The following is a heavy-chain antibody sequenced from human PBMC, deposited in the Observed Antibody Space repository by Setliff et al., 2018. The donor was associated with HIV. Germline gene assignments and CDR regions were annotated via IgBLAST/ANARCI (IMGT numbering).Heavy chain of an antibody. Sequence: SETLSLTCTVSGFSISSGHYWARIRQSPGKGPEWIGSIYHSGSTYYAASLKSRVIISVDTSKNQFSLKLTSVTAADTAVYFCARQPPLSVLQVWFGDYWGQGLLVTVSS. D-gene: IGHD3-10*01. V-gene: IGHV4-38-2*02. CDR1: GFSISSGHY. CDR2: IYHSGST. CDR3: ARQPPLSVLQVWFGDY. J-gene: IGHJ4*02.